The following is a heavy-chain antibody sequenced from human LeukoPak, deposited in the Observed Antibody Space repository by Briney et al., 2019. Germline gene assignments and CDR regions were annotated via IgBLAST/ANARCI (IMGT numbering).Heavy chain of an antibody. CDR2: IRSKAYGGTT. Sequence: GGSLTLSCTASGFTFGDYAMSWVRQAPGKGLEWVGFIRSKAYGGTTEYAASVKGRFTISRDDSKSIAYLQMNSLKTEDTAVYYCTRDQVVPAGYYYYGMDVWGQGTTVTVSS. CDR3: TRDQVVPAGYYYYGMDV. J-gene: IGHJ6*02. D-gene: IGHD2-2*01. CDR1: GFTFGDYA. V-gene: IGHV3-49*04.